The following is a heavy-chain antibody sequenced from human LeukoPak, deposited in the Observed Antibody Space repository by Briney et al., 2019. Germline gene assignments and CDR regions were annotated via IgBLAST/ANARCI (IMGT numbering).Heavy chain of an antibody. CDR1: GFTFSSYA. J-gene: IGHJ4*02. D-gene: IGHD5-12*01. CDR2: ISGSGGST. Sequence: GGSLRLSCAASGFTFSSYAMSWVRQAPGKGLEGGSAISGSGGSTYYADSVKGGFTISRDNYKNRLYMQMKRLRAEETAVYYCAKVGYSGYENFDYWGQGTLVTVSS. CDR3: AKVGYSGYENFDY. V-gene: IGHV3-23*01.